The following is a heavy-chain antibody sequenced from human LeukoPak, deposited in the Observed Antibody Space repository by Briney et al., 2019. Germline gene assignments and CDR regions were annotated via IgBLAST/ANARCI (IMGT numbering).Heavy chain of an antibody. J-gene: IGHJ4*02. Sequence: GGSLRLSCAASGFTFSSYAMSWVRQAPGKGLEWVSAISGSGGSTYYADSVRGRFTMSRDNSKNTVYLQMNSLRVDDTAVYYCARRDIVVVVSASDYWGQGTLVTVSS. CDR3: ARRDIVVVVSASDY. CDR2: ISGSGGST. D-gene: IGHD2-15*01. V-gene: IGHV3-23*01. CDR1: GFTFSSYA.